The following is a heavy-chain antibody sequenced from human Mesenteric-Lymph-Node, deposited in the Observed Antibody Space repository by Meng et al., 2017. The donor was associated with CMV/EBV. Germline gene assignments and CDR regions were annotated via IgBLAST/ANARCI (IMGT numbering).Heavy chain of an antibody. CDR3: ARGAVVSAAMKYNWFDP. V-gene: IGHV1-2*02. Sequence: ASVKVSCKASGYTFTGYYMHWVRQAPGQGLEWMGWINPNSGGTNYAQKFQGRVTMTRDTSISTAYMELSRLRSDDTAVYYCARGAVVSAAMKYNWFDPWGQGTLVTVSS. J-gene: IGHJ5*02. CDR1: GYTFTGYY. D-gene: IGHD2-2*01. CDR2: INPNSGGT.